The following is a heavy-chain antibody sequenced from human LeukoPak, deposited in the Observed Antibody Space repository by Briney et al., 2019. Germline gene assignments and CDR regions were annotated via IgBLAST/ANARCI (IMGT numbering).Heavy chain of an antibody. CDR2: IYYSGST. D-gene: IGHD3-9*01. Sequence: PSETLSLTCTVSDGSVSSGSYYWSWIRQPPGKGLEWIGYIYYSGSTNYNPSLKSRVTISVDTSKSQFSLKLSSVTAADTAVDYSVRDSGHYDILTGYYSPEYFQHWGQGTLVTVSS. CDR1: DGSVSSGSYY. CDR3: VRDSGHYDILTGYYSPEYFQH. V-gene: IGHV4-61*01. J-gene: IGHJ1*01.